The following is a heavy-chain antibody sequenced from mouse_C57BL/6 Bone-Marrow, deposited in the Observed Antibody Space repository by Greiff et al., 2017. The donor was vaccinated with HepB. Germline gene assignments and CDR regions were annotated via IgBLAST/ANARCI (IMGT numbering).Heavy chain of an antibody. CDR1: GYTFTSYG. Sequence: QVQLQQSGAELARPGASVTLSCTASGYTFTSYGISWVKQRTGQGLEWIGEIYPRSGNTYYNEKFKGTATLTADKSSSTAYMELRSLTSEDAAVYFCATLTTVVAYYAMDDWGQGTSVTVTS. V-gene: IGHV1-81*01. J-gene: IGHJ4*01. CDR2: IYPRSGNT. CDR3: ATLTTVVAYYAMDD. D-gene: IGHD1-1*01.